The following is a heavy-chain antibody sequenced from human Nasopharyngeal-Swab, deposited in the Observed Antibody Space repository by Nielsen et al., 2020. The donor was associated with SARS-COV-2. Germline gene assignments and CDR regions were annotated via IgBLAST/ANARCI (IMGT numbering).Heavy chain of an antibody. Sequence: RQAPGKGLEWFGYIYYSGSTNYNPSLKSRVTISVDTSKNQFSLKLSSVTAADTAVYYCARSATYYDILTGYYKAYYFDYWGQGTLVTVSS. J-gene: IGHJ4*02. CDR2: IYYSGST. CDR3: ARSATYYDILTGYYKAYYFDY. D-gene: IGHD3-9*01. V-gene: IGHV4-59*01.